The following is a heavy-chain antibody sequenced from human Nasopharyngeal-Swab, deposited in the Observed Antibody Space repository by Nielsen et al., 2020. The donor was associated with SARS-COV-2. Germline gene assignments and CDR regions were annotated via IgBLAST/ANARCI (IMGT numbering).Heavy chain of an antibody. J-gene: IGHJ4*02. CDR3: ARLRYLGIPAYYFGY. D-gene: IGHD7-27*01. CDR2: LYYTGTT. Sequence: SETLSLTCTVSGGSIRSSSHFWAWIRQPPGKGLEWIGSLYYTGTTHYNPSLKSRVTMSVDTSKSQFSLQLSSVTAADTAVYYCARLRYLGIPAYYFGYWGQGITVTVSS. CDR1: GGSIRSSSHF. V-gene: IGHV4-39*01.